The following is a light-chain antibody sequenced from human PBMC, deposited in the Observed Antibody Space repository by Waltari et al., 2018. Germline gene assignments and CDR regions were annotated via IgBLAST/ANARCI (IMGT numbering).Light chain of an antibody. CDR1: SSNL. CDR2: DVY. J-gene: IGLJ3*02. Sequence: QSTLTQPASVSGSTGQSITIPCPGVSSNLFSWYQQLPGKVPKLILYDVYNRPSGVSSRFSGSKSGNTASLTISGLQAEDEADYYCNSYTSTTTPNWVFGGGTKLTVL. CDR3: NSYTSTTTPNWV. V-gene: IGLV2-14*03.